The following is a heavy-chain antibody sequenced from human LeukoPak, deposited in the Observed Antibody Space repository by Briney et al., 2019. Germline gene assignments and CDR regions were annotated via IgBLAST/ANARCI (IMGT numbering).Heavy chain of an antibody. V-gene: IGHV1-8*01. Sequence: ASVKVSCRASGYTFTSYDINWVRQASGQGLEWTGWMNPNSGNTGYAQKFQGRVTMTRNTSISTAYMELSSLRSEDTAVYYCARGLGDYPPKGNYWGQGTLVTVSS. CDR3: ARGLGDYPPKGNY. CDR1: GYTFTSYD. CDR2: MNPNSGNT. J-gene: IGHJ4*02. D-gene: IGHD4-17*01.